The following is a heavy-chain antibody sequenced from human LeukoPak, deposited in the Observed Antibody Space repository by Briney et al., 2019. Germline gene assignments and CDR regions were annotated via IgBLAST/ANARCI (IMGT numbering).Heavy chain of an antibody. CDR2: ITASSTAI. V-gene: IGHV3-21*01. CDR1: GFTFDNYG. J-gene: IGHJ2*01. Sequence: TGGSLRLSCAASGFTFDNYGMSWVRQAPGKGLEWVSSITASSTAIYSADSVKGRFTISRDNAKNSLYMQMNSLRAEDTAVYYCARDAYCGGDRYSYFDLWGRGTLVTVSS. CDR3: ARDAYCGGDRYSYFDL. D-gene: IGHD2-21*02.